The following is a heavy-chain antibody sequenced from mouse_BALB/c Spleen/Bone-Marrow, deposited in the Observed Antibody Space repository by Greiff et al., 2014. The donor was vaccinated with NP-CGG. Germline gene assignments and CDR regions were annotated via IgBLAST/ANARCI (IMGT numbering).Heavy chain of an antibody. CDR2: ILPGSGTT. Sequence: LMESGASVKISCKATGYTFSSYWIEWVKQRPGHGLEWIGEILPGSGTTNYNEKFKGKATFTADTSSNTAYMQLSSLTSEDSAVYYCARGTYRYYFDYWGQGTTLTVSS. D-gene: IGHD2-14*01. CDR3: ARGTYRYYFDY. J-gene: IGHJ2*01. V-gene: IGHV1-9*01. CDR1: GYTFSSYW.